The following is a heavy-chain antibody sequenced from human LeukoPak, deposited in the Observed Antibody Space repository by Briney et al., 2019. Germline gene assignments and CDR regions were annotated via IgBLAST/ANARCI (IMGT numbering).Heavy chain of an antibody. V-gene: IGHV3-7*01. D-gene: IGHD3-22*01. CDR2: IKRDGSDK. CDR1: GFIFNNYW. J-gene: IGHJ4*02. Sequence: PGGSPRLSCATSGFIFNNYWMSWVRQAPGKGLEWVANIKRDGSDKYYVDSVKGRFTISRDNARNSVYLQMNSLRVEDTAVYYCARDSSPWMIDEWGQGTLLTVSS. CDR3: ARDSSPWMIDE.